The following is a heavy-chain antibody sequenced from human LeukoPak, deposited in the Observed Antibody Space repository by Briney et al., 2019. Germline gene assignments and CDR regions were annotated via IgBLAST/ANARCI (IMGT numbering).Heavy chain of an antibody. CDR3: GYSSGWFTPNFDY. D-gene: IGHD6-19*01. CDR2: IYSGGST. J-gene: IGHJ4*02. V-gene: IGHV3-53*01. Sequence: PGGSLRLSCAASGFTVSSNYMSWVRQAPGKGLEWVSVIYSGGSTYYADSVKGRFTISRGNSKNTLYLQMNSLRAEDTAVYYCGYSSGWFTPNFDYWGQGTLVTVSS. CDR1: GFTVSSNY.